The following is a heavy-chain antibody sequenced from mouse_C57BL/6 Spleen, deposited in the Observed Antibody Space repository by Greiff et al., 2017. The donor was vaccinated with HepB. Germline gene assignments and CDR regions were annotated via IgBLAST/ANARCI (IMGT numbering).Heavy chain of an antibody. D-gene: IGHD2-12*01. Sequence: QVQLQQSGPELVKPGASVKLSCKASGYTFTSYDINWVKQRLGQGLEWIGWIYPRDGSTKYNEKFKGKATLTVDTSSSTAYMELHSLTSEDSAVYCCARWRNTTREDFDYWGQGTTLTVSS. CDR2: IYPRDGST. V-gene: IGHV1-85*01. CDR1: GYTFTSYD. CDR3: ARWRNTTREDFDY. J-gene: IGHJ2*01.